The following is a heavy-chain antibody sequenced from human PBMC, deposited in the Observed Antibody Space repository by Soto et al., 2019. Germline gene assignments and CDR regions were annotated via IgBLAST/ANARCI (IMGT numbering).Heavy chain of an antibody. CDR1: GGSFSGYY. CDR2: TNHSGST. V-gene: IGHV4-34*01. J-gene: IGHJ6*02. D-gene: IGHD2-2*02. Sequence: PSETLSLTCAVYGGSFSGYYWSWIRQPPGKGLEWIGETNHSGSTNYNPSLKSRVTISVDTSKNQFSLKLSSVTAADTAVYYCARGQVGCSSTSCYIPYYYYGMDVWGQGTTVTVSS. CDR3: ARGQVGCSSTSCYIPYYYYGMDV.